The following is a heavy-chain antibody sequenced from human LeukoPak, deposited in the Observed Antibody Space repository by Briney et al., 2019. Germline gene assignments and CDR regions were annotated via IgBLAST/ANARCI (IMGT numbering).Heavy chain of an antibody. CDR2: IYHSGST. Sequence: SETLSLTCTVSGYSISSGYYWGWIRQPPGKGLEWIGSIYHSGSTYYNPSLKSRVTISVDTSKNQFSLKLSSVTAADTAVYYCARVGSSQSPDYWGQGTLVTVSS. D-gene: IGHD6-13*01. CDR3: ARVGSSQSPDY. V-gene: IGHV4-38-2*02. CDR1: GYSISSGYY. J-gene: IGHJ4*02.